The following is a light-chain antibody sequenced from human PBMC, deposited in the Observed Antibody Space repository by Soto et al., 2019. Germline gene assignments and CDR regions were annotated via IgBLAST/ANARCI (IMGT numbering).Light chain of an antibody. Sequence: QSALTQPASVSGSPGQSITISCTGTSSDVGGYDYVSWYQLHPGKAPKLMVFEVSNRPSGVSYRFSGSKSGNTASLTISGLQTEDEADYYCSSFTSRADVIFGGGTKLTVL. J-gene: IGLJ2*01. CDR1: SSDVGGYDY. CDR2: EVS. CDR3: SSFTSRADVI. V-gene: IGLV2-14*01.